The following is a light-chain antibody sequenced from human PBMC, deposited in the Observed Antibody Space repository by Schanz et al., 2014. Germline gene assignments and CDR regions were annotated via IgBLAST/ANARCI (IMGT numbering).Light chain of an antibody. CDR3: QQYNNWPRT. CDR2: GVF. V-gene: IGKV3D-15*01. J-gene: IGKJ1*01. CDR1: QSVGSN. Sequence: DIVLTQSPGTLSLSPGERATLSCRASQSVGSNYLAWYQQKPGQAPRLLIYGVFNRATGIPDRFSGSGSGTEFTLTISSLQSEDFAVYYCQQYNNWPRTFGQGTKVEI.